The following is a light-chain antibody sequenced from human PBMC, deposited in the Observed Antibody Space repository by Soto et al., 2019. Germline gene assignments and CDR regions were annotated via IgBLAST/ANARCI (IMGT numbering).Light chain of an antibody. CDR2: RAS. Sequence: GDRVNITCRASQRISRWLASYQQKPGKAPKVLIYRASSLQSGVPSRFSGSGSGTEFTLTISSLQPDAFATYYCQQYFNYYTFGQGTRLEIK. V-gene: IGKV1-5*03. CDR3: QQYFNYYT. CDR1: QRISRW. J-gene: IGKJ5*01.